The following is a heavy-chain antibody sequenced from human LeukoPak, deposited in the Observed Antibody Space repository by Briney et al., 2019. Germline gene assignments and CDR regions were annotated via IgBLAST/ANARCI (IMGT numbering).Heavy chain of an antibody. D-gene: IGHD1-26*01. CDR1: GGSFSGYY. CDR3: ARRAKMQWERTTVYYYMDV. J-gene: IGHJ6*03. Sequence: PSETLSLTCAVYGGSFSGYYWSWIRQPPGKGLEWIGEINHSGSTNYNPSLKSRVTISVDTSKNQFSLKLSSVTAADTAVYYCARRAKMQWERTTVYYYMDVWGKGTTVTVSS. V-gene: IGHV4-34*01. CDR2: INHSGST.